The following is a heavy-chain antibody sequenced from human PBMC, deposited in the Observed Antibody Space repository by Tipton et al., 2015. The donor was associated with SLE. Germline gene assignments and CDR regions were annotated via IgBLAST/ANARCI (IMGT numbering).Heavy chain of an antibody. CDR1: GGSISSGSYY. CDR2: IYYSGST. D-gene: IGHD1-14*01. Sequence: TLSLTCTVSGGSISSGSYYWSWIRQPPGKGLEWIGYIYYSGSTNYNPSLKSRVTISEDTSMNQFSLKLSSVTAADTAVYYCARGLNMHTGIDYWGQGTLVTVSS. CDR3: ARGLNMHTGIDY. V-gene: IGHV4-61*01. J-gene: IGHJ4*02.